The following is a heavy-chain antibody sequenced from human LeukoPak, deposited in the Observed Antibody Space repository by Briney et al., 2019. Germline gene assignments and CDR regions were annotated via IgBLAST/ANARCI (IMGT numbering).Heavy chain of an antibody. D-gene: IGHD3-22*01. Sequence: AGGSLRLSCAASGFTFSSYAMSWVRQAPGKGLEWVSAISGSGGSTYYADSVKGRFTISRDNSKNTLYLQMNSLRAEDTAVYYCAKEWDYYDSSGYYMNWFDPWGQGTLVTVSS. CDR3: AKEWDYYDSSGYYMNWFDP. V-gene: IGHV3-23*01. J-gene: IGHJ5*02. CDR1: GFTFSSYA. CDR2: ISGSGGST.